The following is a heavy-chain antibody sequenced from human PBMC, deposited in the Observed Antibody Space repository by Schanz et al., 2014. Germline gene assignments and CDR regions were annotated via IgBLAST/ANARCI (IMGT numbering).Heavy chain of an antibody. J-gene: IGHJ6*02. CDR2: FSAYNGNT. Sequence: QVRLVQSGAEVKKPGASVKVSCKASGYTFTHYGITWVRQAPGQGLEWMGWFSAYNGNTNYAQKLQGRVTMTTDTSTSTAYMELRNLRSDDTAVYYCARYLSLIDYGMDVWGQGTTVTVSS. CDR3: ARYLSLIDYGMDV. V-gene: IGHV1-18*01. D-gene: IGHD2-15*01. CDR1: GYTFTHYG.